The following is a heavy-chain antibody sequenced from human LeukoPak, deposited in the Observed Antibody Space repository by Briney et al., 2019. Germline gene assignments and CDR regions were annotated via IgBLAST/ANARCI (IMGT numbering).Heavy chain of an antibody. CDR2: IIPIFGTA. D-gene: IGHD3-22*01. Sequence: SVKVSCKASGGTFSSYAISWVRQAPGQGPEWMGGIIPIFGTANYAQKFQGRVTITADKSTSTAYMELSSLRSEDTAVYYCARDTYYYDSSGYYPYYFDYWGQGTLVTVSS. J-gene: IGHJ4*02. CDR3: ARDTYYYDSSGYYPYYFDY. V-gene: IGHV1-69*06. CDR1: GGTFSSYA.